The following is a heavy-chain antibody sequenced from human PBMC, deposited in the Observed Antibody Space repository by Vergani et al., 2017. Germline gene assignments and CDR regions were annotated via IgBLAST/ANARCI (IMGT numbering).Heavy chain of an antibody. J-gene: IGHJ6*02. Sequence: QVQLVQSGAEVKKPGSSVKVSCKASGGTFSSYAISWVRQAPGQGLEWMGGIIPIFGTANYAQKFQGRVTITRDTSASTAYMELSSLRSEDTAVYYSARDLHYGDYGYYDYGMDVWGQGTTVTVSS. D-gene: IGHD4-17*01. CDR1: GGTFSSYA. V-gene: IGHV1-69*06. CDR3: ARDLHYGDYGYYDYGMDV. CDR2: IIPIFGTA.